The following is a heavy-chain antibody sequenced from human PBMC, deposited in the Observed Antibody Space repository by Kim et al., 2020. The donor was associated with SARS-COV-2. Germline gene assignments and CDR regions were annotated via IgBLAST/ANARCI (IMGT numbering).Heavy chain of an antibody. CDR2: ISYDGSNK. D-gene: IGHD3-22*01. CDR3: AKDSSGLRGYGMDV. J-gene: IGHJ6*02. V-gene: IGHV3-30*18. Sequence: GGSLRLSCAASGFTFSSYGMHWVRQAPGKGLEWVAVISYDGSNKYYADSVKGRFTISRDNSKNTLYLQMNSLRAEDTAVYYCAKDSSGLRGYGMDVWGQGTTVTVSS. CDR1: GFTFSSYG.